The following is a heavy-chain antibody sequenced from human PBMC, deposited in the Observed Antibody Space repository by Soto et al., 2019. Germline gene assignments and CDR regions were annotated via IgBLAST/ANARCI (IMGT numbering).Heavy chain of an antibody. J-gene: IGHJ6*02. Sequence: SETLSLTCTVSCCSISNYYLSWIRQPPGMGLEWIGYIYYTGSTNYNPSLKSRVTISVDTSKNQFSLKLSSVTAADTAVYYCARVGSSWYLGMDVWGQGTTVT. CDR1: CCSISNYY. V-gene: IGHV4-59*01. CDR3: ARVGSSWYLGMDV. CDR2: IYYTGST. D-gene: IGHD6-13*01.